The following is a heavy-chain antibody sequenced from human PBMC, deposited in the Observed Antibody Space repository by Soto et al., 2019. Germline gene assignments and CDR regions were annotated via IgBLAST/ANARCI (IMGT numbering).Heavy chain of an antibody. V-gene: IGHV3-23*01. CDR1: GFTFHNYA. CDR3: ARHLTCKMKPGLCADAFNI. J-gene: IGHJ3*02. CDR2: VTGRASST. D-gene: IGHD2-21*01. Sequence: EVRLLESGGGLVQPGGSLSLSCFASGFTFHNYAMSWVRQAPGKGLEWVSVVTGRASSTHYADSVEGRFTISRDNSRYTLFLQVTSLGAEDTAVYFCARHLTCKMKPGLCADAFNIWGQETRLTGSS.